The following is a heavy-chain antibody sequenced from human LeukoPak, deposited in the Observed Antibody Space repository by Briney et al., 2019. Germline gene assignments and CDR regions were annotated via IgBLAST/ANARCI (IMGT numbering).Heavy chain of an antibody. J-gene: IGHJ4*02. CDR1: GFTFSTSW. V-gene: IGHV3-74*03. Sequence: PGGSLRLSCTASGFTFSTSWMHWVRQGPGKGLVWVSRINYDGRTTTYEDSVKGRFTISRDNAKNTLFLQMNSLRAEDTAVFYCARGRGYSGYDLDYWGQGTLVTVSS. D-gene: IGHD5-12*01. CDR2: INYDGRTT. CDR3: ARGRGYSGYDLDY.